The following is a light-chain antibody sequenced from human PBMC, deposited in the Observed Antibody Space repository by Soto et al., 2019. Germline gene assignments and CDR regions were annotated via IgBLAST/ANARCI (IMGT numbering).Light chain of an antibody. Sequence: DIVLTQSPRTLSLSPGERATLSCRASQSVSSSYLAWYQQNPGQAPRLLIYGASSRATVIPDRFSGSGSGTDFTLTISRLEPEDFAVYSCQQYGSSPAWTFGQGTTVDIK. V-gene: IGKV3-20*01. CDR1: QSVSSSY. CDR3: QQYGSSPAWT. CDR2: GAS. J-gene: IGKJ1*01.